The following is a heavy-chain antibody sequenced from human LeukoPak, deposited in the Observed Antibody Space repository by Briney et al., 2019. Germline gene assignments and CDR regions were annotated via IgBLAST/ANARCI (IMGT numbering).Heavy chain of an antibody. CDR3: ARDRGSQRKAFDI. D-gene: IGHD1-26*01. Sequence: GGSLRLSCAASGFTFSSYSMNWVRQAPGKGLEWVSYISSSSSTIYYADSVKGRFTISRDNAKNSLYLQMNSLRAEDTAVYYCARDRGSQRKAFDIWGQGTMVTVS. J-gene: IGHJ3*02. CDR1: GFTFSSYS. CDR2: ISSSSSTI. V-gene: IGHV3-48*04.